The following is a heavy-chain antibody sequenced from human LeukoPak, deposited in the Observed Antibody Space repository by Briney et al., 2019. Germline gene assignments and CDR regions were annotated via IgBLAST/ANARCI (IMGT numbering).Heavy chain of an antibody. CDR2: LRNSDGST. Sequence: GGSLRLSCAASGFSVNTYTMYWVRQAPGKGLEWVSGLRNSDGSTYYADSVQGRFTISSDNSKNIVFLQMNNLRAEDTALYYCAKGLERESRLDSWGQGTLVTVSS. CDR1: GFSVNTYT. J-gene: IGHJ4*02. V-gene: IGHV3-23*01. D-gene: IGHD1-1*01. CDR3: AKGLERESRLDS.